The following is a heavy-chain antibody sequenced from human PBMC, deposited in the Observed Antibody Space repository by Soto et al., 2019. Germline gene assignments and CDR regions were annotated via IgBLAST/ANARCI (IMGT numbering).Heavy chain of an antibody. D-gene: IGHD1-26*01. CDR3: ATQRDSGSYPATIDY. CDR2: IIPILGIA. V-gene: IGHV1-69*02. J-gene: IGHJ4*02. Sequence: GASVKVSCKASGGTFSIYTISWVRQAPGQGLEWMGRIIPILGIANYAQKFQGRVTITADKSTSTAYMELSSLRSEDTAVYYCATQRDSGSYPATIDYWGQGTLVTVSS. CDR1: GGTFSIYT.